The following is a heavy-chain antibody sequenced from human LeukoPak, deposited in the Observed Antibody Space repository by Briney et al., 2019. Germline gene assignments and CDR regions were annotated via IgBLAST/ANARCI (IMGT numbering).Heavy chain of an antibody. CDR3: AKDLYCSSTSCYNPPFDY. CDR2: ISSSSSYI. D-gene: IGHD2-2*01. V-gene: IGHV3-21*04. CDR1: GFTFSSYS. J-gene: IGHJ4*02. Sequence: PGGSLRLSCAASGFTFSSYSMNWVRQAPGKGLEWVSSISSSSSYIYYADSVKGRFTISRDNAKNSLYLQMNSLRAEDTAVYYCAKDLYCSSTSCYNPPFDYWGQGTLVTVSS.